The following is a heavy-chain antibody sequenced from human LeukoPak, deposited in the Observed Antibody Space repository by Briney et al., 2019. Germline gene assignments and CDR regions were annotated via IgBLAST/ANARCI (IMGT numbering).Heavy chain of an antibody. J-gene: IGHJ6*03. Sequence: ASVTVSCKASGYTFTSYGISWVRQAPGQGLEWMGWISAYNGNTNYAQKLQGRVTMTTDTSTSTAYMELRSRRSDDTAVYYCARVRSGRYSSGWDDRRAIYYYYYMDVWGKGTTVTISS. V-gene: IGHV1-18*01. CDR1: GYTFTSYG. CDR2: ISAYNGNT. CDR3: ARVRSGRYSSGWDDRRAIYYYYYMDV. D-gene: IGHD6-19*01.